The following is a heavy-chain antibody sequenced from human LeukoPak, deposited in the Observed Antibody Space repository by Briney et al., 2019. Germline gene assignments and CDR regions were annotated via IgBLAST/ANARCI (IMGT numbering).Heavy chain of an antibody. J-gene: IGHJ4*02. D-gene: IGHD5-24*01. CDR3: ARVIGGYNLVDY. Sequence: PGGSLRLSCAASGFTFSSYSMNWVRQAPGKGLEWVSSISTSSSYIYYADSVKGRFTISRDNAKNSLYLQMNSLRAEDTAVYYCARVIGGYNLVDYWGQGTLVTVSS. CDR1: GFTFSSYS. CDR2: ISTSSSYI. V-gene: IGHV3-21*01.